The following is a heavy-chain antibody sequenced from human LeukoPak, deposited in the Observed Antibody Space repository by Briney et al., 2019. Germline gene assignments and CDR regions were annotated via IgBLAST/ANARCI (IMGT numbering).Heavy chain of an antibody. J-gene: IGHJ6*03. CDR3: ARIRFAKPPFYYYYMDV. D-gene: IGHD3-3*01. Sequence: ASVKVSCKASGYTFTSYGISWVRQAPGQGLERMGWISAYNGNTNYAQKLQGRVTMTTDTSTSTAYMELRSLRSDDTAVYYCARIRFAKPPFYYYYMDVWGKGTTVTVSS. CDR2: ISAYNGNT. V-gene: IGHV1-18*01. CDR1: GYTFTSYG.